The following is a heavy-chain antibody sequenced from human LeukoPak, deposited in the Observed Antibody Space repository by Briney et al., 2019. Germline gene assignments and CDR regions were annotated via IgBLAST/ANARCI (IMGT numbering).Heavy chain of an antibody. CDR3: ARGDSGWYWDY. J-gene: IGHJ4*02. V-gene: IGHV4-59*08. D-gene: IGHD6-19*01. CDR2: IYYSGST. CDR1: GGSISSYY. Sequence: KPSETLSLTCTVSGGSISSYYWSWIRQSPGKGLEWIGYIYYSGSTNYNPSLRSRVTISVDTSKSQSSLKLSSVTAADTAVYYCARGDSGWYWDYWGQGTLVTVSS.